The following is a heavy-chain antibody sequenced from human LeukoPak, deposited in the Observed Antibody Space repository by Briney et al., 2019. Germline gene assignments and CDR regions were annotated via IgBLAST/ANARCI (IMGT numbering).Heavy chain of an antibody. V-gene: IGHV4-59*08. CDR3: ARQNRLLERASDY. D-gene: IGHD5-24*01. Sequence: PSETLSLSCTVSGGSISSYYGSWIRQPPGKGLEWVGYIYYSGSTNYNPSPKSRVTISVNTSKNQFSLKLSSVTAADTAVYYCARQNRLLERASDYWGQGTLVTVSS. J-gene: IGHJ4*02. CDR2: IYYSGST. CDR1: GGSISSYY.